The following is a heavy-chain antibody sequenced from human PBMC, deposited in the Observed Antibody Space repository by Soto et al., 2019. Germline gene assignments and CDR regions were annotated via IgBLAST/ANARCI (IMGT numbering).Heavy chain of an antibody. V-gene: IGHV1-69*13. Sequence: SVKVSCKASGGAFSSYAISWVRQAPGQGLEWMGGIIPIFGTANYAQKFQGRVTITADESTSTAYMELSSLRYEDKAVYYCARDVPRYCSSTRCRKWFDHWG. CDR2: IIPIFGTA. J-gene: IGHJ5*02. CDR1: GGAFSSYA. D-gene: IGHD2-2*01. CDR3: ARDVPRYCSSTRCRKWFDH.